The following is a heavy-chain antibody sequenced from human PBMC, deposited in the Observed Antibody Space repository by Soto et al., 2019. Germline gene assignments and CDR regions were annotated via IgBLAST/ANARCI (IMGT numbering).Heavy chain of an antibody. V-gene: IGHV4-30-4*01. CDR2: IYYSGST. Sequence: QVQLQESGPGLVEPSQTLSLTCTVSGGAISSGDYYWSWIRQPPGKGLEWIGYIYYSGSTYYNPSLKRRVAISIDTPKNQFSLKLSSVTAADTAVYYCASLTTVKSRPYWGHGPLVTVSS. CDR3: ASLTTVKSRPY. J-gene: IGHJ4*01. CDR1: GGAISSGDYY. D-gene: IGHD4-17*01.